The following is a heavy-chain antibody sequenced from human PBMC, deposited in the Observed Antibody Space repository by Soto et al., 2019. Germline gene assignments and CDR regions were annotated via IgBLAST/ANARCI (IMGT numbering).Heavy chain of an antibody. D-gene: IGHD5-18*01. Sequence: GGSKRLSCTAAGLNIISYSMNWISKAPGKGLEWVSSISSSSSYIYYADSVKGRFTISRDNSKNSLYLQMNSLRAEDTAVYYCARDQPGYSYGYGLGYWGQGTLVTVSS. CDR3: ARDQPGYSYGYGLGY. CDR1: GLNIISYS. J-gene: IGHJ4*02. V-gene: IGHV3-21*01. CDR2: ISSSSSYI.